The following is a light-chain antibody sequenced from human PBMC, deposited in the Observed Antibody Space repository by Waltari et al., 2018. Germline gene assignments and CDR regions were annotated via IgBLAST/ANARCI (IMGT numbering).Light chain of an antibody. CDR3: HQYGSSPYI. J-gene: IGKJ2*01. V-gene: IGKV3-20*01. Sequence: EIVLTQSLGTLSLSLGERATLSCRASQSVTSRYIAWYQQKPGQPPRLLFYGASSRATGIPDRFSGSGSGTDFTLTISRLEPEDFAVYYCHQYGSSPYIFGQGTKLEIK. CDR1: QSVTSRY. CDR2: GAS.